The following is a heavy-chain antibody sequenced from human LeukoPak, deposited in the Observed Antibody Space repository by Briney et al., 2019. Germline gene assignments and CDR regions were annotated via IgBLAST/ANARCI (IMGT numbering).Heavy chain of an antibody. J-gene: IGHJ4*02. CDR2: ISGSGGST. CDR3: AKDNGAYNYDSSGYLPSYYFDY. D-gene: IGHD3-22*01. CDR1: GFSLRSFW. Sequence: GGSLRLSCAVSGFSLRSFWTSWVRQAPGKGLEWVSAISGSGGSTYYADSVNGRFTISRDNSKNTLYLQMNSLRAEDTAVYYCAKDNGAYNYDSSGYLPSYYFDYWGQGTLVTVSS. V-gene: IGHV3-23*01.